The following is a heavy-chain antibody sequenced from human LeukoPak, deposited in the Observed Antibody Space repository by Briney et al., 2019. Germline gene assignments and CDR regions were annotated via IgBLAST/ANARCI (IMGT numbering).Heavy chain of an antibody. CDR2: INHSGST. CDR3: ARVYSSSGYNWFDP. J-gene: IGHJ5*02. D-gene: IGHD6-6*01. Sequence: SETLSLTCTVFGGSISGYYWSWIRQPPGKGLEWIGEINHSGSTNYNPSLKSRVDISVDTSKNQFSLKLSSVTAADTAVYYCARVYSSSGYNWFDPWGQGTLVTVSS. CDR1: GGSISGYY. V-gene: IGHV4-34*01.